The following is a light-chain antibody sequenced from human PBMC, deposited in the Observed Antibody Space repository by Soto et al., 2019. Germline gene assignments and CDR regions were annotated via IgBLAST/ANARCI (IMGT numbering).Light chain of an antibody. CDR1: SSDVGGYNY. J-gene: IGLJ1*01. V-gene: IGLV2-14*01. CDR3: SSYTSSSTPYV. Sequence: QSALTQPASGSGSPGQSITISCTGTSSDVGGYNYVSWYQQHPGKAPKLMIYEVSNRPSGVSNRFSGSKSGNTASLTISGLQAEEEADYYCSSYTSSSTPYVFGTGTKLTVL. CDR2: EVS.